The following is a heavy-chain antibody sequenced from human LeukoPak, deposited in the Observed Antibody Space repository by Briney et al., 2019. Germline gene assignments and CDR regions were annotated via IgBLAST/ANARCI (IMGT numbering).Heavy chain of an antibody. CDR1: GGSISSYY. V-gene: IGHV4-59*01. CDR2: IYYSGST. J-gene: IGHJ6*02. D-gene: IGHD3-3*01. CDR3: ARGPYYDFWSGYPALYYYYYGMDV. Sequence: SETLSLTCTVSGGSISSYYWSWIRQPPGKGLEWIGYIYYSGSTNYNPSLKSRVTISVDTSKNQFSLKLSSVTAADTAVYYCARGPYYDFWSGYPALYYYYYGMDVWGQGTTVTVSS.